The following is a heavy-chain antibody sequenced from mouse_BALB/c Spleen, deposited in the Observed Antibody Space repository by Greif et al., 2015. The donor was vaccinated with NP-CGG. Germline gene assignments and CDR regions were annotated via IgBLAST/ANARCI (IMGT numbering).Heavy chain of an antibody. CDR3: ARVPGGYAMDY. V-gene: IGHV5-9-4*01. J-gene: IGHJ4*01. CDR1: GFTFSSYA. CDR2: ISSGGSYT. Sequence: DVKLVESGGGLVKPGGSLKLSCAASGFTFSSYAMSWVRQSPEKRLEWVAEISSGGSYTYYPDTVTGRFTISRDNAKNPLHLEMSSLRSEDTAMYYCARVPGGYAMDYWGQGTSVTVSS.